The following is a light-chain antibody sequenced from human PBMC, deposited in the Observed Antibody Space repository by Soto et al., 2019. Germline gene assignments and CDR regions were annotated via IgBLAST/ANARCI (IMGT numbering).Light chain of an antibody. CDR2: YVS. V-gene: IGLV2-11*01. Sequence: QSALTQPRSMSGSPGQSVTISCTGTSSDVVSWYQQHPGKAPKVIIYYVSQRPSGVPDRFSGSKSGKTASLTISGLQAEDEADYYCCSSAGGFTWVFGGGTKLTVL. J-gene: IGLJ3*02. CDR1: SSDV. CDR3: CSSAGGFTWV.